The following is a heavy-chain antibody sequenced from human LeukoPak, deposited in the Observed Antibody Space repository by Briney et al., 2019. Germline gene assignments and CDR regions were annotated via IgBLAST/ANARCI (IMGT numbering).Heavy chain of an antibody. V-gene: IGHV4-61*02. D-gene: IGHD4-23*01. Sequence: PSQTLSLTCAVSAGSINSGDYYWSWIRQPAGKGLEWIGRIYSPGTNYNYNPSLKSRVTISVDTSKNQFSLKLSSVTAADTAVYYCARRRVVVTRNYFDYWGQGTLVTVSS. J-gene: IGHJ4*02. CDR3: ARRRVVVTRNYFDY. CDR2: IYSPGT. CDR1: AGSINSGDYY.